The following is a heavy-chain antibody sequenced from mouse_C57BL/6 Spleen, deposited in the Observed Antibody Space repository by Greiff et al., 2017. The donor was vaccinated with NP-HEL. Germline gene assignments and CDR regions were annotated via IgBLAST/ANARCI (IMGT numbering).Heavy chain of an antibody. CDR1: GFTFSSYG. CDR3: ARQGDQGLFAY. J-gene: IGHJ3*01. Sequence: EVHLVESGGDLVKPGGSLKLSCAASGFTFSSYGMSWVRQTPDKRLEWVATISSGGSYTYYPDSVKGRFTISRDNAKNTLYLQMSSLKSEDTAMYYCARQGDQGLFAYWGQGTLVTVSA. V-gene: IGHV5-6*01. D-gene: IGHD3-3*01. CDR2: ISSGGSYT.